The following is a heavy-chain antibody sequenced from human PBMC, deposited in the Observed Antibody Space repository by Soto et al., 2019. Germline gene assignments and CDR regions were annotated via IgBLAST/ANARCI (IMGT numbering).Heavy chain of an antibody. J-gene: IGHJ4*02. D-gene: IGHD1-26*01. CDR1: GFTLRTYV. V-gene: IGHV3-33*01. Sequence: QVQLVESGGGVVQPGRSLRLSCAASGFTLRTYVMQWVRQAPGKGLEWVTVIWYDESYEYYADSVKGRFTISRDNSKNTLYLQMNSLRVEDTAVYYCARGVGAFPRFDYWGQGTLVTVSS. CDR2: IWYDESYE. CDR3: ARGVGAFPRFDY.